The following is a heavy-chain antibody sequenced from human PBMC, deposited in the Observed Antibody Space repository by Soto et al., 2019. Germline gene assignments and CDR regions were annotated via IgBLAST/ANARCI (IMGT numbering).Heavy chain of an antibody. Sequence: QVQLVESGGGVVQPGRSLRLSCAASGFTFSTYGMHWVRQAPGKGLEWVAALSHDETNKFYADSVKGRFTISRDNSKNTLYLEMFSLRAEDTAVYYCVKEGRGSTTSCARCYGLAVWGQGTTVTVSS. D-gene: IGHD2-2*01. CDR2: LSHDETNK. CDR1: GFTFSTYG. V-gene: IGHV3-30*18. J-gene: IGHJ6*02. CDR3: VKEGRGSTTSCARCYGLAV.